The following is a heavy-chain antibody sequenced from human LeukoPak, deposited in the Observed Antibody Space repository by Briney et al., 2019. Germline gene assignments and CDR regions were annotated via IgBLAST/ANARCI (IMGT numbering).Heavy chain of an antibody. D-gene: IGHD6-13*01. Sequence: GGCLRLSSADPRFTFSRASTRSVRDAPRKGLGWGSLIFYSGDTTYSADSVKARSTFPGDNSRNTLYLQMNNLRVEDTAIYYCAKTAAAAGPPRHFDFWGQGSLVTVSS. CDR2: IFYSGDTT. CDR3: AKTAAAAGPPRHFDF. CDR1: RFTFSRAS. J-gene: IGHJ4*02. V-gene: IGHV3-23*01.